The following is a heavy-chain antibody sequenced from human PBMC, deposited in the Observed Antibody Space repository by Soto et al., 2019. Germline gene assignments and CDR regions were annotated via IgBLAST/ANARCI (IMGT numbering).Heavy chain of an antibody. J-gene: IGHJ4*02. CDR3: AKASCSTTNCYVPDY. V-gene: IGHV3-23*01. CDR1: GFTFSTYT. D-gene: IGHD2-2*01. Sequence: EVQLLESGGGLVQPGGSLRLSCVASGFTFSTYTMSWVRQAPGKGLEWVSVISGSGGSPSYADSVQGRFSISRDNPKNMLDLQMSRLRGEDTAMYYCAKASCSTTNCYVPDYWGQGTLVTVSS. CDR2: ISGSGGSP.